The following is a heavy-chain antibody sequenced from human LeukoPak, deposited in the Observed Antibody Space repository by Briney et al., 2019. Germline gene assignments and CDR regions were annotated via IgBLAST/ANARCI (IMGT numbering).Heavy chain of an antibody. D-gene: IGHD2-15*01. CDR3: ARDGGGYCSGGSCYDYYYGMDV. Sequence: ASVKVSCKASGYTFTSYGISWVRQAPGQGREGMGWISAYNGNTNYAQKLQGRVTMTTDTSTSTAYMELRSLRSDDTAVYYCARDGGGYCSGGSCYDYYYGMDVWGQGTTVTVSS. CDR2: ISAYNGNT. CDR1: GYTFTSYG. V-gene: IGHV1-18*01. J-gene: IGHJ6*02.